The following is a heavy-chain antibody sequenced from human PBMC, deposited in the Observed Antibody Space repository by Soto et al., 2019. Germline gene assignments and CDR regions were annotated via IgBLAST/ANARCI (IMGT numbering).Heavy chain of an antibody. J-gene: IGHJ5*02. Sequence: QVQLVQSGAEVKKPGASVKVSCKASGYTFTSYAISWVRQAPGQGLEGMGWISAYNGNTNDVQNHQGRVTMTTDTSTSTANMELRSLRSDVTAVYYCARDSPPISSWGQGTLVTVSS. CDR2: ISAYNGNT. V-gene: IGHV1-18*01. D-gene: IGHD2-21*01. CDR1: GYTFTSYA. CDR3: ARDSPPISS.